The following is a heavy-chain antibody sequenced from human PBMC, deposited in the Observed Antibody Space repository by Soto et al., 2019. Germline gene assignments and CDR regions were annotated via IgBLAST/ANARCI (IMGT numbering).Heavy chain of an antibody. CDR3: ARGVRVAAALERTYYFDY. CDR2: INHSGST. J-gene: IGHJ4*02. V-gene: IGHV4-34*01. D-gene: IGHD2-15*01. Sequence: ETLSLTCAVYGGSFSGYYWSWIRQPPGKGLEWIGEINHSGSTNYNPSLKSRVTISVDTSKNQFSLKLSSVTAADTAVYYCARGVRVAAALERTYYFDYWGQGTLVTVSS. CDR1: GGSFSGYY.